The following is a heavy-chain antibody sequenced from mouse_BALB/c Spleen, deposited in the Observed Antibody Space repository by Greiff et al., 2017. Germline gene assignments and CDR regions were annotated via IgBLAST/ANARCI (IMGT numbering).Heavy chain of an antibody. CDR2: IRSKSNNYAT. D-gene: IGHD1-2*01. Sequence: EVMLVESGGGLVQPKGSLKLSCAASGFTFNTYAMNWVRQAPGKGLEWVARIRSKSNNYATYYADSVKDRFTISRDDSQSMLYLQMNNLKTEDTAMYYCVREGLVTTAPFAYWGQGTLVTVSA. V-gene: IGHV10-1*02. CDR1: GFTFNTYA. J-gene: IGHJ3*01. CDR3: VREGLVTTAPFAY.